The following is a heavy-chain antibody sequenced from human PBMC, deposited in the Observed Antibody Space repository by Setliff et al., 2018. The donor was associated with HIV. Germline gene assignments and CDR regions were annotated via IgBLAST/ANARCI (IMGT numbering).Heavy chain of an antibody. CDR2: ISANGGST. Sequence: GGSLRLSCTVSGFTFTKSAMNWVRQAPGKGLEWVSVISANGGSTYSADSVKGRFTISRDNTKNTLYLQMNSLRAEDTAVYYCARDRGYTIVGAAEGDHWGQGSLVTVSS. J-gene: IGHJ4*02. D-gene: IGHD1-26*01. CDR3: ARDRGYTIVGAAEGDH. V-gene: IGHV3-23*01. CDR1: GFTFTKSA.